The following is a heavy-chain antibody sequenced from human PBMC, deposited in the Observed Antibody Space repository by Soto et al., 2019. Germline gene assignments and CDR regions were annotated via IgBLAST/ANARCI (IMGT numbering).Heavy chain of an antibody. CDR2: MNPNSGNT. Sequence: QVQLVQSGAEVKKPGASVKVSCKASGYTFTSYDINWVRQATGQGLEWIGWMNPNSGNTGYAQKFQGRVTMTRNTSISTAYLELSSLRSEDTAVYYCASMTYHYVFWSGYFSDDSFDIWGQGTMVTVSS. V-gene: IGHV1-8*01. J-gene: IGHJ3*02. CDR3: ASMTYHYVFWSGYFSDDSFDI. CDR1: GYTFTSYD. D-gene: IGHD3-3*01.